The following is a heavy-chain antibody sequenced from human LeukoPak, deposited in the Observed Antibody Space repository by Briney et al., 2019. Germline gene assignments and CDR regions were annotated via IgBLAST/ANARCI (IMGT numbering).Heavy chain of an antibody. D-gene: IGHD5/OR15-5a*01. CDR2: INPSGGST. Sequence: ASVKLSCTASGYTFTSYYMHWVRHPPGQGLEWKGIINPSGGSTSYAQKFQGRVTMTRDMSTSTVYMELSSLRSEDTAVYYCARGVYASGGYYYYYMDVWGKGTTVTVSS. V-gene: IGHV1-46*01. CDR1: GYTFTSYY. CDR3: ARGVYASGGYYYYYMDV. J-gene: IGHJ6*03.